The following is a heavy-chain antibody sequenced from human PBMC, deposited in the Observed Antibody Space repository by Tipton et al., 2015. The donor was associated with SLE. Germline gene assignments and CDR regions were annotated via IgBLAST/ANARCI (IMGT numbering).Heavy chain of an antibody. D-gene: IGHD3-22*01. V-gene: IGHV4-59*11. CDR3: AREPYYYDSSGYYVSWFDP. CDR2: IYYSEST. Sequence: TLSLTCTVSGGSISSHYWSWIRQPPGKGLEWIGYIYYSESTNYNPSLKSRVTISVDTSKNQFSLKLSSVTAADTAVYYCAREPYYYDSSGYYVSWFDPWGQGTLVTVSS. CDR1: GGSISSHY. J-gene: IGHJ5*02.